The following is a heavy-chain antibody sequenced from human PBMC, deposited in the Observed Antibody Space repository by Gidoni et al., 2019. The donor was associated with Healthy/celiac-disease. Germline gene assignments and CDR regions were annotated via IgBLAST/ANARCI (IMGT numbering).Heavy chain of an antibody. V-gene: IGHV4-38-2*02. CDR2: IYHSGST. CDR3: ARVATEFFDY. Sequence: QVQLQESGPGLVKPSETLSLTCTVSGYSISSGYYWGWIRQPPGKGLEWIGSIYHSGSTYYNPTLKSRVTISVGTSKNQFSLKLSSVTAADTAVYYCARVATEFFDYWGQGTLVTVSS. J-gene: IGHJ4*02. D-gene: IGHD5-12*01. CDR1: GYSISSGYY.